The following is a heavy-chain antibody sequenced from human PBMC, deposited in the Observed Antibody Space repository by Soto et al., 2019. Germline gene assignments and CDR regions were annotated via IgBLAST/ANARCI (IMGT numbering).Heavy chain of an antibody. J-gene: IGHJ4*02. D-gene: IGHD1-7*01. CDR3: ARVKGITGTTVPDY. Sequence: GASVKVSCKASGYTFTSYGISWVRQAPGQGLEWMGWISAYNGNTNYAQKLQDRVTMTTDTSTSTAYMELRSLRSDDTAVYYCARVKGITGTTVPDYWGQGTLVTVSS. V-gene: IGHV1-18*01. CDR2: ISAYNGNT. CDR1: GYTFTSYG.